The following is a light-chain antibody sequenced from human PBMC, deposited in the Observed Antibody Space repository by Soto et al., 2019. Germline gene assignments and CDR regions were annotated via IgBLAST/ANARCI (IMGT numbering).Light chain of an antibody. Sequence: QSVLAQPASVSGSPGQSITISCTGTTSDVGNSNRVSWYRQHPGKAPQLIIYDVTYRPSGVSNRFSGSKSGSTASLTISGLQAEDEADYYCSSYTSVTTPLYVFGAGTKVTVL. J-gene: IGLJ1*01. CDR2: DVT. V-gene: IGLV2-14*03. CDR1: TSDVGNSNR. CDR3: SSYTSVTTPLYV.